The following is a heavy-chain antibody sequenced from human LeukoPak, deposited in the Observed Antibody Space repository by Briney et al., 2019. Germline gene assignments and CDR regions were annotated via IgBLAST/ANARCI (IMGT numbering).Heavy chain of an antibody. CDR3: ARDFCIREGSTSCYGGFDP. J-gene: IGHJ5*02. CDR1: GFTFSSYS. D-gene: IGHD2-2*01. CDR2: ISSSSSYI. Sequence: KPGGSLRLSCAASGFTFSSYSMNWVRQAPGKGLEWVSSISSSSSYIYYADSVKGRFTISRDNAKNSLYLQMNSLRAEDTAVYYCARDFCIREGSTSCYGGFDPWGQGTLVTVSS. V-gene: IGHV3-21*01.